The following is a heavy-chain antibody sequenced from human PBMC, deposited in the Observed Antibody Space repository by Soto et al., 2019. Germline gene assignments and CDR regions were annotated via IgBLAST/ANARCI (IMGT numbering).Heavy chain of an antibody. CDR2: IGAARDP. Sequence: EVQLVESGGGLVQPGESLRLSCATSGFTFSNFDMHWVRQVPGKGLEWVSAIGAARDPYYLGSVKGRFTISRENAKNSVYLHMNDLRAGDSAVYYCARAYTGRLPRRADYYYAMDVWGQGTTVTVSS. J-gene: IGHJ6*02. CDR1: GFTFSNFD. D-gene: IGHD2-2*02. CDR3: ARAYTGRLPRRADYYYAMDV. V-gene: IGHV3-13*05.